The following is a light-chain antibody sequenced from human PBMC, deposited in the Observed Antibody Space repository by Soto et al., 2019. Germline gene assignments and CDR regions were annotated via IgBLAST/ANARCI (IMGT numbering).Light chain of an antibody. CDR3: QQYDKWPRT. Sequence: LGQAPTPLTVAPGVRVTGFRRASQSVSSNLAWYQQKPGQAPRLLIYGGSARATGIPARFSGGGSGAEYTLTISSLQSEDFAVYYCQQYDKWPRTFGQGTKV. CDR1: QSVSSN. V-gene: IGKV3-15*01. CDR2: GGS. J-gene: IGKJ1*01.